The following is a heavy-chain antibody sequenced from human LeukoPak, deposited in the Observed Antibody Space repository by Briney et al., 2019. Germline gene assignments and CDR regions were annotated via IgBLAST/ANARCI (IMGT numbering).Heavy chain of an antibody. Sequence: GGSLRLSCAASGFTFSSYAMSWVRQAPGKGLEWVSAISGSGGSTYYADSVKGRFTISRDNSKNALYLQMNSLRAEDTAVYYCAKEYQLSRAYYGMDVWGQGTTVTVSS. D-gene: IGHD2-2*01. CDR2: ISGSGGST. V-gene: IGHV3-23*01. J-gene: IGHJ6*02. CDR1: GFTFSSYA. CDR3: AKEYQLSRAYYGMDV.